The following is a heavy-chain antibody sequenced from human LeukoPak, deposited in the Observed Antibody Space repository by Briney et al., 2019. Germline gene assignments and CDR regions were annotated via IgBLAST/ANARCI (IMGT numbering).Heavy chain of an antibody. J-gene: IGHJ4*02. CDR1: GGSFSGYY. D-gene: IGHD1-26*01. V-gene: IGHV4-39*01. CDR2: IYYSGST. Sequence: PSETLSLTCAVYGGSFSGYYWGWIRQPPGQGLEWIGSIYYSGSTYYNPSLKSRVTISVDTSKNQFSLKVSSVTAADTAVYYCARQAVGATKIDYWGQGTLVTVSS. CDR3: ARQAVGATKIDY.